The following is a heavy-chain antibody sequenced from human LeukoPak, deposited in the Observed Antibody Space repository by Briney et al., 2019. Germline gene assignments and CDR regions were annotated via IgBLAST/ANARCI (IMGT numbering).Heavy chain of an antibody. J-gene: IGHJ3*02. V-gene: IGHV3-21*01. CDR3: ASDYAHDAFDI. CDR1: GFTFSDYS. CDR2: ISSSSSYI. D-gene: IGHD2-2*01. Sequence: GGSLRLSCAASGFTFSDYSMNWVRQAPGKGLEWVSSISSSSSYIYYADSVRGRFTISRDNAKNSLYLQMNSLRAEDTAVYYCASDYAHDAFDIWGQGTMVTVSS.